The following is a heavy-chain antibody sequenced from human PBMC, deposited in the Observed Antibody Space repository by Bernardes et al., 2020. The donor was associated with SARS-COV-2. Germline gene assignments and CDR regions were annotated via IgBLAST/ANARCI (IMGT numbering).Heavy chain of an antibody. V-gene: IGHV3-23*01. CDR1: GFTFSSYA. D-gene: IGHD3-3*01. J-gene: IGHJ6*03. CDR3: AIRRSYYDFWSGYPPYMDV. Sequence: GGSLRLSCAASGFTFSSYAMSWVRQAPGKGLEWVSAISGSGGSTYYADSVKGRFTISRDNSKNTLYLQMNSLRAEDTAVYYCAIRRSYYDFWSGYPPYMDVWGKGTTVTVSS. CDR2: ISGSGGST.